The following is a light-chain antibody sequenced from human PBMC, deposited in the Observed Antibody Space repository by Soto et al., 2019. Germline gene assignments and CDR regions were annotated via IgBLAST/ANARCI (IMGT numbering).Light chain of an antibody. CDR2: GES. J-gene: IGKJ4*01. Sequence: DTVLTQSPGTLSLSPGESSSISCRASQSVSSGHLAWYQQKPGQAPGLLIYGESSRATGIPDRFSSSGSGTDFTLTISSLHSEDFAVYYCQRYNNWPLTFGEWTKVDI. CDR1: QSVSSGH. V-gene: IGKV3-20*01. CDR3: QRYNNWPLT.